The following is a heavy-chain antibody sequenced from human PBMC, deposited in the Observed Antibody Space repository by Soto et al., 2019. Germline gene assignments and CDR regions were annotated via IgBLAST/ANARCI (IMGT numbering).Heavy chain of an antibody. J-gene: IGHJ4*02. CDR2: SNHVGNT. CDR1: GGSFSGYY. D-gene: IGHD5-18*01. Sequence: QVQLQQWGAGLLKPSETLSLTCAVYGGSFSGYYWSWIRQPPGKGLEWIGESNHVGNTNYNPSLTSRVTMSVDPSKNQFSLRLSSVTAADTAVYYCARVLIAGVTTDWGQGTLVLVSS. CDR3: ARVLIAGVTTD. V-gene: IGHV4-34*01.